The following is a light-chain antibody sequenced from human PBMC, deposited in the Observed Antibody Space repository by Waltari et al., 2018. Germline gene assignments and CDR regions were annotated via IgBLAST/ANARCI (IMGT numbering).Light chain of an antibody. Sequence: EIVLTQSPATLSLSPGERATLSCRASQSVSRYLAWYQQKVGQAPRLLIYDASNRATGIPARFSGSGSGTDFTVTISSLEPEDFAVYYCLQRSSWPWTFGQGTKVEIK. J-gene: IGKJ1*01. CDR3: LQRSSWPWT. V-gene: IGKV3-11*01. CDR2: DAS. CDR1: QSVSRY.